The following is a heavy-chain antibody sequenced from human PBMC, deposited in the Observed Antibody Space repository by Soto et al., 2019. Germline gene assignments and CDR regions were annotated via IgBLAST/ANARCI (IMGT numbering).Heavy chain of an antibody. J-gene: IGHJ5*02. D-gene: IGHD2-2*02. CDR3: ARHYCSSTSCYRYNWFDP. CDR2: IYHSGST. Sequence: SETLSLTCAVSGGPISSSNWWSWVRQPPGKGLEWIGEIYHSGSTNYNPSLKSRVTISVDKSKNQFSLKLSSVTAADTAVYYCARHYCSSTSCYRYNWFDPWGQGTLVTVSS. CDR1: GGPISSSNW. V-gene: IGHV4-4*02.